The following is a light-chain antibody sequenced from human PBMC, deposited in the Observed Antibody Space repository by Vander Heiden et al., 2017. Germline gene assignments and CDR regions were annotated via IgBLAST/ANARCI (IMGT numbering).Light chain of an antibody. Sequence: DIQMTQSPSAMSASVGDRVTFTCRASQDITSFLSWFQQKPGKDPKRLIYAASSLQSGVPSRFSGSGSGTEFTLTISSLQPEDFATYYCLQHKNYPLTFGQGTKLEVK. CDR3: LQHKNYPLT. CDR2: AAS. CDR1: QDITSF. J-gene: IGKJ2*01. V-gene: IGKV1-17*03.